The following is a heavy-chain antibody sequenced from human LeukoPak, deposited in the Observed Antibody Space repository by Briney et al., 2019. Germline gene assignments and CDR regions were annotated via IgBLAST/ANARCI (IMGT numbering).Heavy chain of an antibody. J-gene: IGHJ5*02. V-gene: IGHV4-39*01. Sequence: PSETLSLTCSVSGDSINSKNYYWGWIRQPPGKGLEWIASIYYSGSTFYNPSLKSRVTMSVDTSKNQFSLNLTSVTAADTAVYYCARHYGPWGQGTLVTVSS. CDR3: ARHYGP. CDR2: IYYSGST. CDR1: GDSINSKNYY. D-gene: IGHD3-10*01.